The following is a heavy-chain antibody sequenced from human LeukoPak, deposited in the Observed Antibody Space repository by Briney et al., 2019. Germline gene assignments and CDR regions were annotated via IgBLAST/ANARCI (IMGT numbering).Heavy chain of an antibody. J-gene: IGHJ3*02. Sequence: SETLSLTCTVSGGSISSGDYYWSWIRQPPGKGLEWIGYIYYSGSTYYNPSLKSRVTISVDTSKNQFSLKLSSVTAADTAVYYCASLIVVVPAAIPRAAFDIWGQGTMVTVSS. CDR1: GGSISSGDYY. CDR2: IYYSGST. D-gene: IGHD2-2*01. V-gene: IGHV4-30-4*08. CDR3: ASLIVVVPAAIPRAAFDI.